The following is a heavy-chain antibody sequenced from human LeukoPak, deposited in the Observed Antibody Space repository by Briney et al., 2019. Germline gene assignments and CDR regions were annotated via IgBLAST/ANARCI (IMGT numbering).Heavy chain of an antibody. D-gene: IGHD6-19*01. J-gene: IGHJ4*02. CDR2: VHPKSGDT. CDR3: TWGSGWTYDY. Sequence: ASVTVSCTTSGYTFTAFHLHWVRRAPGQGLEWMGWVHPKSGDTNYAQKCQGRVTMTRDTSMSTAYMELSTLRFDDTAVYYCTWGSGWTYDYWGQGTLVTVSS. CDR1: GYTFTAFH. V-gene: IGHV1-2*02.